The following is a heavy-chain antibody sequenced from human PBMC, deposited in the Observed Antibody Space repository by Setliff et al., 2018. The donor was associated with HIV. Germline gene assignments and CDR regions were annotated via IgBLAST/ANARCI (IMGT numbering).Heavy chain of an antibody. J-gene: IGHJ4*02. CDR2: IYSGGYST. CDR1: GFTFSSYA. CDR3: AKDGNVGWNDLDH. D-gene: IGHD1-1*01. Sequence: GGSLRLSCRASGFTFSSYAMTWVRQAPGKGLEWVSVIYSGGYSTYYADSVKGRFTISRDNSKNTLYLQMNSLRAEDTAIYYCAKDGNVGWNDLDHWGQGTLVTVSS. V-gene: IGHV3-23*03.